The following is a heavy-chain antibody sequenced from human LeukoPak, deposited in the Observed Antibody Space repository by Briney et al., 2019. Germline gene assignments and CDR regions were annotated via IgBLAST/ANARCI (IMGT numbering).Heavy chain of an antibody. CDR1: GYSISSGYY. Sequence: SETLSLTCAVSGYSISSGYYWGWIRQPPGKGLEWIGSIYHSGSTYYNPSLKSRVTISVDTSKNKFSLKLSSLTAADTAVYYCARLYYGGITYYYYYMDVWGKGATATVSS. CDR2: IYHSGST. D-gene: IGHD4-23*01. V-gene: IGHV4-38-2*01. J-gene: IGHJ6*03. CDR3: ARLYYGGITYYYYYMDV.